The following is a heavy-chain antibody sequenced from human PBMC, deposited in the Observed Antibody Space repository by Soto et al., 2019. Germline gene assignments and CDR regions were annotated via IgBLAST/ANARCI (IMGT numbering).Heavy chain of an antibody. Sequence: PGGSLRLSCAASGFTFSSYDLHWVRQATGKGLEWVSAVGTAGDTFYPGSVKGRFTISRENAKKSLYLQMNSLRAGDTAVYYCAIYGSGIVDYCGQGTLGTVSS. D-gene: IGHD3-10*01. CDR1: GFTFSSYD. CDR3: AIYGSGIVDY. J-gene: IGHJ4*02. V-gene: IGHV3-13*04. CDR2: VGTAGDT.